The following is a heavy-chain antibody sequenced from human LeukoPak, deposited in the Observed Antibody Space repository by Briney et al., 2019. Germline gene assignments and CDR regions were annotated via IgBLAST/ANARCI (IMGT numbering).Heavy chain of an antibody. V-gene: IGHV1-69*05. J-gene: IGHJ5*02. CDR2: IIPIFGTA. CDR3: ARGPGQQLARYNWFDP. CDR1: GGTFSSYA. Sequence: ASVNVSCKASGGTFSSYAISWVRQAPGQGLEWMGGIIPIFGTANYAQKFQGRVTITTDESTSTAYMELSSLRSEDTAVYYCARGPGQQLARYNWFDPWGQGTLVTVSS. D-gene: IGHD6-13*01.